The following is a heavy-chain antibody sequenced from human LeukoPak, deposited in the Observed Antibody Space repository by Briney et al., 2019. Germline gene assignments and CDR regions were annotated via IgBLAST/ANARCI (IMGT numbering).Heavy chain of an antibody. CDR3: AGSGWSFDAFDF. J-gene: IGHJ3*01. D-gene: IGHD6-19*01. V-gene: IGHV4-61*02. CDR1: GGSISSGSYY. CDR2: IYTTGST. Sequence: SETLSLTCTVSGGSISSGSYYWSWIRQPAGKGLEWIGRIYTTGSTNYNPSLKSRVTISLDTSKNQFSLKLSSLTAADTAVYFCAGSGWSFDAFDFWGQGTMVTVSS.